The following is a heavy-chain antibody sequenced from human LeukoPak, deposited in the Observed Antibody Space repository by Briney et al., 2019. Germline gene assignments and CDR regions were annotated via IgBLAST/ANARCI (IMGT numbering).Heavy chain of an antibody. CDR1: GYSFSGFW. CDR3: ARDPAAATDY. J-gene: IGHJ4*02. D-gene: IGHD6-13*01. CDR2: ISSSSSTI. V-gene: IGHV3-48*01. Sequence: PGGSLRLSCAASGYSFSGFWMHWVRQAPGRGLEWVSYISSSSSTIYYADSVKGRFTISRDNAKNSLYLQMNSLRAEDTAVYYCARDPAAATDYWGQGTLVTVSS.